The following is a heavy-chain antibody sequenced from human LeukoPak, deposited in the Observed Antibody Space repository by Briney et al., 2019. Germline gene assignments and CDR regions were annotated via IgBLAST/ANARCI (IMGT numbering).Heavy chain of an antibody. CDR2: INPNSGGT. CDR3: ARARLTYCSGGSCYSGSYMDV. V-gene: IGHV1-2*02. CDR1: GYTFTGYY. D-gene: IGHD2-15*01. J-gene: IGHJ6*03. Sequence: ASVKVSCKASGYTFTGYYMHWVRQAPGQGLEWMGWINPNSGGTNYAQKFQGRVTMTRDTSISTAYMELSRLRSDDTAVYYCARARLTYCSGGSCYSGSYMDVWGKGTTVTVPS.